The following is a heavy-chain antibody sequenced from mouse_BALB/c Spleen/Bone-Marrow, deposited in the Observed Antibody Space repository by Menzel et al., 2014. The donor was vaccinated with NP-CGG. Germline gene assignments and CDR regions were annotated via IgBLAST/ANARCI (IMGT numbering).Heavy chain of an antibody. D-gene: IGHD1-1*01. CDR2: INPNTGYT. J-gene: IGHJ4*01. CDR3: ARGGYYGSAMDY. Sequence: VQLQQSGAELVKPGASVKMSCKASGYTFTSYWMHWVKQRPGQGLEWIGYINPNTGYTEYNQKFKDKATLTADKSSSTAYMQLSSLTSEDSAVYYCARGGYYGSAMDYWGQGTSVTASS. V-gene: IGHV1S26*01. CDR1: GYTFTSYW.